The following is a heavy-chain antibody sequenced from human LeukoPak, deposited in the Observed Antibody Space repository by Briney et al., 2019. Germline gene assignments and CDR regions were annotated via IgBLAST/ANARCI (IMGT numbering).Heavy chain of an antibody. CDR2: ISYDGSNK. J-gene: IGHJ4*02. D-gene: IGHD4-17*01. CDR1: GFTFSSYG. Sequence: GGPLRLSCAASGFTFSSYGMHWVRQAPGKGLEWVAVISYDGSNKYYADPVKGRFTISRDNSKNTLYLQMNSLRAEDTAVYYCAKGSSHDYGGYFDYWGQGTLVTVSS. V-gene: IGHV3-30*18. CDR3: AKGSSHDYGGYFDY.